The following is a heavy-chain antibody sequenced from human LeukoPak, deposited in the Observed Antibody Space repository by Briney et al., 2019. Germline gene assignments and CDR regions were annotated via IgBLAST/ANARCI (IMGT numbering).Heavy chain of an antibody. CDR3: ARSPGVVVIRDFDY. D-gene: IGHD3-22*01. V-gene: IGHV1-69*13. J-gene: IGHJ4*02. CDR1: GGTFSSYA. Sequence: SVRLSCKASGGTFSSYAISWVRQAPGHGLEWMGGIIPIFGTANYAQTFQGRVTITADESTSTAYMELSSLRSEDTAVYYCARSPGVVVIRDFDYWGQGTLVTVSS. CDR2: IIPIFGTA.